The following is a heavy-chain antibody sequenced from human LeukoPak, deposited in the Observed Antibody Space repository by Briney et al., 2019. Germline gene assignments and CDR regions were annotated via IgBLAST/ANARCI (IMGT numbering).Heavy chain of an antibody. D-gene: IGHD6-13*01. V-gene: IGHV4-59*08. CDR1: GGSISHYY. Sequence: SETLSLTCTVSGGSISHYYWSWIRQPPGKGLEWIAYINYSGNTDYKPSLKSRVTISVDTSKNHFSLKLNSVTAADTAVYYCARLNVLDSSVLHHFDHWGQGTLVTVSS. CDR3: ARLNVLDSSVLHHFDH. J-gene: IGHJ4*02. CDR2: INYSGNT.